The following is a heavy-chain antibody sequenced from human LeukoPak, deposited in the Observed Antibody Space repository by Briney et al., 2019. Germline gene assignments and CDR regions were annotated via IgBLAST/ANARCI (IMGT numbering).Heavy chain of an antibody. CDR3: AKSRITMVRGVILAYYFDY. CDR2: IIPIFGTA. V-gene: IGHV1-69*13. Sequence: ASVKVSCTASGGIFNNYAISWVRQAPGQGLEWMGGIIPIFGTADYAQKFQGRVTITADESTSTAFMELSSLRSDDTALYYCAKSRITMVRGVILAYYFDYWGQGTLVTVSS. J-gene: IGHJ4*02. CDR1: GGIFNNYA. D-gene: IGHD3-10*01.